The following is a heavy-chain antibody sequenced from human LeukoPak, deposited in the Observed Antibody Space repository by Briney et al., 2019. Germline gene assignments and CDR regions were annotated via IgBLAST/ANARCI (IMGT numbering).Heavy chain of an antibody. D-gene: IGHD1-26*01. V-gene: IGHV1-69*05. CDR3: ARDPGSRWEPRAGAFDI. Sequence: SVKVSCKTSGGTFTSYAISWVRQAPGQGLEWMGGIIPIFGTANYAQKYQRRVTITTDESTSTAYMELSSLRSEDTAVYYCARDPGSRWEPRAGAFDIWGQGTMVTVSS. CDR2: IIPIFGTA. CDR1: GGTFTSYA. J-gene: IGHJ3*02.